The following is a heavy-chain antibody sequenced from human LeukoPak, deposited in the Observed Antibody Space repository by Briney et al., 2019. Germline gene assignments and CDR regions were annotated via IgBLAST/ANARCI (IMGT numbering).Heavy chain of an antibody. CDR1: GYTLTDLS. CDR3: AAGEFVFDNSGQAYYFDY. J-gene: IGHJ4*02. CDR2: FDPGEGKI. Sequence: ASVKVSCKVHGYTLTDLSMHWVRQAPGKGLEWMGGFDPGEGKIIYAQKFQDRVAMTEDPSTDTAYMGLSSLRSEDTAVYFCAAGEFVFDNSGQAYYFDYWGQGTLVTVSS. V-gene: IGHV1-24*01. D-gene: IGHD4-11*01.